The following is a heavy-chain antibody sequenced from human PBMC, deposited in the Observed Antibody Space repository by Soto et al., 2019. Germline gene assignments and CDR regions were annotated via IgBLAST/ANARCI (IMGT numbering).Heavy chain of an antibody. J-gene: IGHJ5*02. CDR1: GGSISSYY. CDR2: IYTSGST. CDR3: ARERIGLQLLYDWFDP. Sequence: SETLSLTCTVSGGSISSYYWSWIRQPAGKGLEWIGRIYTSGSTNYNPSLKSRVTMSVDTSKNQFSLKLSSVTAADTAVYYCARERIGLQLLYDWFDPWGQGTLVTVSS. V-gene: IGHV4-4*07. D-gene: IGHD2-2*02.